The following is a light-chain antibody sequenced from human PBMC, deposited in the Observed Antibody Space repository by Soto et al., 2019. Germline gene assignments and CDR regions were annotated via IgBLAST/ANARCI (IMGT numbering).Light chain of an antibody. CDR2: DVS. CDR1: SSDVGGYNY. CDR3: NSYTSGSSYV. J-gene: IGLJ1*01. Sequence: QSALTQPASVSGSPGQSITISCTGTSSDVGGYNYFSWYQQHPGKAPKLMIYDVSNRPSGVSNRFSGSKSGNTASLTISGLQDEDEADYYCNSYTSGSSYVFGTGTKVTVL. V-gene: IGLV2-14*01.